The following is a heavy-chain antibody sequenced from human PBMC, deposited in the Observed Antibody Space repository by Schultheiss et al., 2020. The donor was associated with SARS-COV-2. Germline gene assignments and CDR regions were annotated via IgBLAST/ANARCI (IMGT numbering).Heavy chain of an antibody. CDR2: IHHSGTS. CDR3: ARRVPGLGFDP. Sequence: GSLRLSCAVSGDSISSSTWWSWVRQPPGRGLEWIGEIHHSGTSNYNPSLKSRVTISVDTSKNQFSLKLSSVTAADTAVYYCARRVPGLGFDPWGQGTLVTVSS. J-gene: IGHJ5*02. D-gene: IGHD2-2*01. V-gene: IGHV4-4*02. CDR1: GDSISSSTW.